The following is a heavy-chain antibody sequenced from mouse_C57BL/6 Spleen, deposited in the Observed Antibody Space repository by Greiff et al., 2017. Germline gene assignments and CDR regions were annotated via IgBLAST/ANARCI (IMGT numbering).Heavy chain of an antibody. CDR2: INPNYGTT. CDR1: GYSFTDYN. Sequence: VQLQQSGPELVKPGASVKISCKASGYSFTDYNMNWVKQSNGKSLEWIGVINPNYGTTSYNQKFKGKATLTVDQSSSTAYMQLNSLTSEDSAVYYYASRKYYGSSYGNFDVWGTGTTVTVSS. J-gene: IGHJ1*03. D-gene: IGHD1-1*01. V-gene: IGHV1-39*01. CDR3: ASRKYYGSSYGNFDV.